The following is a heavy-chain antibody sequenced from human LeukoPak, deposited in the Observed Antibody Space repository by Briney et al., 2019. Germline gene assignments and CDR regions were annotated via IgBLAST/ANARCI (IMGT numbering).Heavy chain of an antibody. CDR1: GGSISSYY. CDR2: IYYIGTT. Sequence: SETLSLTCTISGGSISSYYWSWIRQPPGKGLEWIGYIYYIGTTNYNPSLKSRVTISVDTSKNQFSLKLSSVTAADTAVYYCARFPLGKYANNYYYYGMDVWGQGTTVTVSS. J-gene: IGHJ6*02. CDR3: ARFPLGKYANNYYYYGMDV. V-gene: IGHV4-59*01. D-gene: IGHD2-8*01.